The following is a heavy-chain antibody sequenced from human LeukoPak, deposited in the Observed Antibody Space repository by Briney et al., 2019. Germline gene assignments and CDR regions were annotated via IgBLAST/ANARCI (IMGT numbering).Heavy chain of an antibody. J-gene: IGHJ5*02. CDR3: ARVMVYNWFDP. D-gene: IGHD2-8*01. CDR1: GGSISSYY. V-gene: IGHV4-59*01. Sequence: SETLSLTCTVSGGSISSYYWSWIRQPPRKGLEWIGYIYYSGSTNYNPSLKSRVTISVDTSKNQFSLKLSSVTAADTAVYYCARVMVYNWFDPWGQGTLVTVSS. CDR2: IYYSGST.